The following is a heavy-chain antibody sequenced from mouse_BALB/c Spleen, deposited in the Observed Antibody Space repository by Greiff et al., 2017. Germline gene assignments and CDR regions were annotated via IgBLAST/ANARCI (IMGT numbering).Heavy chain of an antibody. Sequence: VQLQQSGPSLVKPSQTLSLTCSVTGYSITSGYWNWIRKFPGNKLEYMGYISYSGSTYYNPSLKSRISITRDTSKNQYYLQLNSVTTEDTATYYCAIYMGYYGSSYGFAYWGQGTLVTVSA. CDR1: GYSITSGY. D-gene: IGHD1-1*01. V-gene: IGHV3-8*02. J-gene: IGHJ3*01. CDR3: AIYMGYYGSSYGFAY. CDR2: ISYSGST.